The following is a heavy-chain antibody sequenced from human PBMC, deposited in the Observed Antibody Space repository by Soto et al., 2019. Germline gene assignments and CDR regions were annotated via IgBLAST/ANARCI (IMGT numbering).Heavy chain of an antibody. V-gene: IGHV3-23*01. D-gene: IGHD1-1*01. CDR1: GFTFSKYA. CDR2: ISGTAVST. J-gene: IGHJ5*01. Sequence: EVVLLESGGGLAQPGWSLRLSCVASGFTFSKYAMNWVRQAPGKGLEWVASISGTAVSTDYADSVKGRFTISRDNSKNTVSLQMDNLRVEDTATYYCVKWNDEDVAWGPGNLVAVSS. CDR3: VKWNDEDVA.